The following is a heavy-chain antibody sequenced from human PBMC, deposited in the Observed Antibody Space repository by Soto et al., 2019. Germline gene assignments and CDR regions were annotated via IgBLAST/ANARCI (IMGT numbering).Heavy chain of an antibody. CDR1: GFTFSSYA. V-gene: IGHV3-23*01. CDR3: AKAPYCGGDCYYYYYGMDV. Sequence: SGGSLRLSCAASGFTFSSYAMSWVRQAPGKGLEWVSAISGSGGSTYYADSVKGRFTISRDNSKNTLYLQMNSLRAEDTAVYYCAKAPYCGGDCYYYYYGMDVWGQGTTVTVSS. CDR2: ISGSGGST. J-gene: IGHJ6*02. D-gene: IGHD2-21*02.